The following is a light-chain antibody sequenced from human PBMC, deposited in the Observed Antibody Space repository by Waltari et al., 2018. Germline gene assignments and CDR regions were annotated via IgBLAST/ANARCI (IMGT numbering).Light chain of an antibody. CDR1: SSAIGRYNY. Sequence: QSALTQPASVSGSPGQSITISCTGTSSAIGRYNYVSWYQQHPDKAPKLIIYDVSERPSGVSNRFSASKSGDTASLTISGLQAEDEADYYCSSYTSSNTWVFGGGTKVTVL. CDR3: SSYTSSNTWV. J-gene: IGLJ3*02. V-gene: IGLV2-14*01. CDR2: DVS.